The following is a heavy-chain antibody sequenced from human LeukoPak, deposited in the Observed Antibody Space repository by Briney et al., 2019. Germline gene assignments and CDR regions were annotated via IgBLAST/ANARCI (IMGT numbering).Heavy chain of an antibody. CDR3: AKDRGY. J-gene: IGHJ4*02. CDR2: ISGSGDST. V-gene: IGHV3-23*01. CDR1: GFTFSTYA. Sequence: GGSLRLSCAASGFTFSTYAMIWVRQAPEKGLEWVSAISGSGDSTYYTESVKGRFTISRDNSKNTVYLQMNSLRAEDTAVYYCAKDRGYWGQGTLVTVSS.